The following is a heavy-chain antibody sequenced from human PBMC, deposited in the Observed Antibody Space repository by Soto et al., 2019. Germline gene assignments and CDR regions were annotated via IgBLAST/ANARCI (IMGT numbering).Heavy chain of an antibody. CDR3: ARGTDDYGDRRKLPTH. D-gene: IGHD4-17*01. CDR2: MNPNSGNT. Sequence: QVQLVQSGAEVKKPGASVKVSCKASGYTFTSFDINWVRQASGQGLEWMGWMNPNSGNTGYAQKFQGRVTMTRNTSIDTAYMELSSLRSEDTAVYFCARGTDDYGDRRKLPTHWGQGTPVTVSS. CDR1: GYTFTSFD. V-gene: IGHV1-8*01. J-gene: IGHJ4*02.